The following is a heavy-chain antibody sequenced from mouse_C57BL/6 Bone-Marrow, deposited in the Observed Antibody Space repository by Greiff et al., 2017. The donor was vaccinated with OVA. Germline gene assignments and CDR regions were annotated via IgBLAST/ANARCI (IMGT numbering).Heavy chain of an antibody. CDR2: IYPGGGYT. Sequence: VQLQQSGAELVRPGTSVKMSCKASGYTFTNYWIGWAKQRPGHGLEWIGDIYPGGGYTNYNEKFKGKATLTADKSSSTAYMQFSSLTSENSAIYYCARNYDYDYFDYRGQGTTLTVSS. CDR1: GYTFTNYW. CDR3: ARNYDYDYFDY. D-gene: IGHD2-4*01. V-gene: IGHV1-63*01. J-gene: IGHJ2*01.